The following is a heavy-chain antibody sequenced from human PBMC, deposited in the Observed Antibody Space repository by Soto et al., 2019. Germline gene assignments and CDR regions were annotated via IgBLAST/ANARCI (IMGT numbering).Heavy chain of an antibody. Sequence: EVQLVESGGGLVQPGGSLRLSCAASGFTFSSYEMNWVRQAPGKGLEWVSYISSSGSTIYYADSVKCRFTISRDNAKNSLYLQMNSLRAEDTAVYYCARDPHYYDSSGVDYWGQGNLVTVSS. D-gene: IGHD3-22*01. CDR2: ISSSGSTI. CDR3: ARDPHYYDSSGVDY. J-gene: IGHJ4*02. CDR1: GFTFSSYE. V-gene: IGHV3-48*03.